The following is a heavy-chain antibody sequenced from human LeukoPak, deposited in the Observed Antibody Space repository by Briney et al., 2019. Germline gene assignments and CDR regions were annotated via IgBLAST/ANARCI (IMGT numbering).Heavy chain of an antibody. CDR3: TRGATSNRNY. CDR1: GFIFSHGR. D-gene: IGHD6-6*01. J-gene: IGHJ4*02. V-gene: IGHV3-15*01. Sequence: GGPLRLSCGACGFIFSHGRMSWVRQVPGKGLEWIVGVKSKTDGATIDYTAPAKGRFTISRDDSISTLYLQLSSLTTEDTAVYYCTRGATSNRNYWGQGTLVTVSS. CDR2: VKSKTDGATI.